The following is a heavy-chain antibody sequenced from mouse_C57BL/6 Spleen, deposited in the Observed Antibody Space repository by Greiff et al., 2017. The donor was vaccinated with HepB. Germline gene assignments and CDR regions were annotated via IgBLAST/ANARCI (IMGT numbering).Heavy chain of an antibody. Sequence: QVQLQQSGAELVKPGASVKISCKASGYAFSSYWMNWVKQRPGKGLEWIGQIYPGDGDTNYNGKFKGQATLTADKSSSTAYMQLSSLTSEDSAVYFCSRRPYYYGSMDAMDYWGQGTSVTVSS. V-gene: IGHV1-80*01. CDR2: IYPGDGDT. CDR3: SRRPYYYGSMDAMDY. J-gene: IGHJ4*01. CDR1: GYAFSSYW. D-gene: IGHD1-1*01.